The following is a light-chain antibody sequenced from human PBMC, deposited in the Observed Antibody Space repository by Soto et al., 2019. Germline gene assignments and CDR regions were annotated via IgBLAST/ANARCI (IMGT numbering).Light chain of an antibody. J-gene: IGLJ1*01. CDR2: DVS. CDR3: SSCTSSSTLYV. Sequence: QSALTQPASVSGSPGQSITISCTGTSSDVGGYNYVSWYQQHPGKAPKFMIYDVSNRPSGVSNRFSGSKSGNTASLTISGLQAEDAADYYCSSCTSSSTLYVFGTGTKLTVL. V-gene: IGLV2-14*01. CDR1: SSDVGGYNY.